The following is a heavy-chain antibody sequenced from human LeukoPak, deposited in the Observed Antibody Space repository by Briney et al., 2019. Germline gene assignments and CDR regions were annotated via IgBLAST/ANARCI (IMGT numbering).Heavy chain of an antibody. CDR3: SRDQTPYY. Sequence: GGSLRLSCAASGFTFSSYWMTWVRQAPGKGLEWVGFIASKTYGGTAEYAASVKGRFTISRDDSKSIAYLQMNSLKTEDTAVYFCSRDQTPYYWGQGTLVTVSS. CDR1: GFTFSSYW. V-gene: IGHV3-49*04. CDR2: IASKTYGGTA. J-gene: IGHJ4*02.